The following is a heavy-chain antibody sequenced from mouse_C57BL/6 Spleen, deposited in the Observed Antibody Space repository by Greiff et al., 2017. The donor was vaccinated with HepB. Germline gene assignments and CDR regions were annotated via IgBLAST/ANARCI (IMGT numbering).Heavy chain of an antibody. Sequence: VQRVESGAELAKPGASVKLSCKASGYTFTSYWMHWVKQRPGQGLEWIGYINPSSGYTKYNQKFKDKATLTADKSSSTAYMQLSSLTYEDSAVYYCARSIDLGLTGTEYYFDYWGQGTTLTVSS. D-gene: IGHD4-1*01. V-gene: IGHV1-7*01. J-gene: IGHJ2*01. CDR3: ARSIDLGLTGTEYYFDY. CDR2: INPSSGYT. CDR1: GYTFTSYW.